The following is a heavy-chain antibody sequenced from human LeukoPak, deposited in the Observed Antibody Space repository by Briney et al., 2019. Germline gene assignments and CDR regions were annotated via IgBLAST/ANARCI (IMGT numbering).Heavy chain of an antibody. V-gene: IGHV4-34*01. J-gene: IGHJ1*01. D-gene: IGHD3-22*01. Sequence: SETLSLTCAVYGGSFSGYYWSWLRQPPGKGLEWIGTIYYSGRTYYSPSLKSRVTLSIDMSNNQFSLILSSVTAADTALYLFARRRYYDSSGYLEWGQGTLVTVSS. CDR1: GGSFSGYY. CDR2: IYYSGRT. CDR3: ARRRYYDSSGYLE.